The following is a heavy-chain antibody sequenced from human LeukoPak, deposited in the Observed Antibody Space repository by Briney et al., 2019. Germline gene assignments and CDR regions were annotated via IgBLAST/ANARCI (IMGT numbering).Heavy chain of an antibody. CDR3: ARSGGTIAVVPAADY. Sequence: GGSLRPPCAASGFTFTSYSMNWVRQAPGKGLEWVSSISSDSSYIYYADSVRGRFTISRDNAKNSLDLQMNSLRVEDTAVYYCARSGGTIAVVPAADYWGQGTRVTVSS. CDR1: GFTFTSYS. V-gene: IGHV3-21*01. CDR2: ISSDSSYI. J-gene: IGHJ4*02. D-gene: IGHD2-2*01.